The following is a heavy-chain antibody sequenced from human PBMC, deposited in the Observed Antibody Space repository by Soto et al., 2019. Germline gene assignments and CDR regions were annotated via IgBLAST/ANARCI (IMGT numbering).Heavy chain of an antibody. CDR2: INPHSDGT. V-gene: IGHV1-2*02. J-gene: IGHJ4*01. D-gene: IGHD6-13*01. Sequence: GASVKVSCKASGYSFTGYYIHWVRQARGHGLEWMGWINPHSDGTNYAQKFQGRVTMTRDTSISTAYMELKSLRSDDTAVYYCAGVWRGSSSSWYTHLGYWG. CDR1: GYSFTGYY. CDR3: AGVWRGSSSSWYTHLGY.